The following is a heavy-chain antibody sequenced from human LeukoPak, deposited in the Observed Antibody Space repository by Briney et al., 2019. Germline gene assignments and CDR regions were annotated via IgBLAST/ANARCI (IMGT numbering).Heavy chain of an antibody. CDR3: AKTGRGSAPFIDY. J-gene: IGHJ4*02. CDR2: IYPGDSDI. CDR1: GYSFTSYW. Sequence: GESLKISCKGSGYSFTSYWTGWVRQMPGKGLEWMGIIYPGDSDIRYSPSFQGQVTISADKSISTAYLQWSSLKASDTAMYYCAKTGRGSAPFIDYWGQGTLVTVSS. D-gene: IGHD3-10*01. V-gene: IGHV5-51*01.